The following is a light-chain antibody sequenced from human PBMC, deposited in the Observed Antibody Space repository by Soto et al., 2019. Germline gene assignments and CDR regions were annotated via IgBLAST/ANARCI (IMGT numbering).Light chain of an antibody. V-gene: IGKV1-5*01. CDR3: QQYNSYST. Sequence: DIQMTQSPSTLSASVGDRVTITCRASQTISNWLAWYQQKPGRAPKILIHDASSLQTGVPSRFNGKWSWAGFTLTISSLQPDDFATYYCQQYNSYSTFGQGTKVEIK. CDR1: QTISNW. CDR2: DAS. J-gene: IGKJ1*01.